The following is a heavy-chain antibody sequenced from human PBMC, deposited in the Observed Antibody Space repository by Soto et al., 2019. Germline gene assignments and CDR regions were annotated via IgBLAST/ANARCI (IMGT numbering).Heavy chain of an antibody. D-gene: IGHD3-10*01. V-gene: IGHV4-34*09. CDR2: INHSGSA. CDR3: ARVRDSVGISVQALFEY. CDR1: GGSFSGYY. Sequence: SETLSLTCAVFGGSFSGYYWSWIRQPPGKGLEWIGEINHSGSAYYNPSLKSRVTLSVDTSKNQFSLKLSSVTAADTAVYYCARVRDSVGISVQALFEYWGQGTLVTGSS. J-gene: IGHJ4*02.